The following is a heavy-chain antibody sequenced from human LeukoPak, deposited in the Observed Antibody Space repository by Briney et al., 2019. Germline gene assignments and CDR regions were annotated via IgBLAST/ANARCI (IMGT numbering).Heavy chain of an antibody. V-gene: IGHV4-59*01. CDR1: GGSISSYY. J-gene: IGHJ3*02. CDR3: ARVEGDYVWGSYRFSGAHVAFDI. Sequence: SETLSLTCTVSGGSISSYYWSWIRQPPGKELEWIGYIYYSGSTNYNPSLKSRVTISVDTSKNQFSLKLSSVTAADTAVYYCARVEGDYVWGSYRFSGAHVAFDIWGQGTMVTVSS. D-gene: IGHD3-16*02. CDR2: IYYSGST.